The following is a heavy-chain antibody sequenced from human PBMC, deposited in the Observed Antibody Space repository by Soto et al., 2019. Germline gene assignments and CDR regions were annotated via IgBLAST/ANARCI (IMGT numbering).Heavy chain of an antibody. D-gene: IGHD3-22*01. CDR2: ISPGNGNT. Sequence: QVQLVQSGAEVKKPGASVKVSCRASGYTFTSDGMNWVRQAPGRGLEWMGWISPGNGNTKYSQKFQGRVTIERDTSASTGYMELSGLRSEDTAVYYCARGGYFDSSNYIAYWGLGTLVTVSS. V-gene: IGHV1-3*01. CDR1: GYTFTSDG. J-gene: IGHJ4*02. CDR3: ARGGYFDSSNYIAY.